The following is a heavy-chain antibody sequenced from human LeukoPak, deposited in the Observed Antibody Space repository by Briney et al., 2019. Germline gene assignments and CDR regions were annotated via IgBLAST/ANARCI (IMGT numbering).Heavy chain of an antibody. CDR2: IIPIFGAA. V-gene: IGHV1-69*13. Sequence: ASVKVSCKASGGTFSSYAISWVRQAPGQGLEWMGGIIPIFGAANYAQKFQGRVTITADESTSTAYMELSSLRSEDTAVYYCATTSSSSDDAFDIWGQGTMVTVSS. D-gene: IGHD6-6*01. CDR3: ATTSSSSDDAFDI. J-gene: IGHJ3*02. CDR1: GGTFSSYA.